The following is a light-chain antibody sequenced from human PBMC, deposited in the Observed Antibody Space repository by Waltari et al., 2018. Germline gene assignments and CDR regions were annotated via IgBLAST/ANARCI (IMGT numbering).Light chain of an antibody. J-gene: IGLJ2*01. Sequence: QSALTQPASVSGSPGQSITISCTGTSSNGGGYTLVSWYQQPPGQAPQLIIYYVNKRPSGISPRFSGSKSGNTASLTISGLQADDESDYYCCLYAGDSTLIFGGGTKLTVL. V-gene: IGLV2-23*02. CDR1: SSNGGGYTL. CDR2: YVN. CDR3: CLYAGDSTLI.